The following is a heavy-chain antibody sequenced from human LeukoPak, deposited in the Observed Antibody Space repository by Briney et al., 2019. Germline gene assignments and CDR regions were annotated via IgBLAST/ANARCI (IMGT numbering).Heavy chain of an antibody. D-gene: IGHD3-22*01. CDR1: GFTFSNFE. J-gene: IGHJ4*02. Sequence: GGSLRLSCVGSGFTFSNFEMNWVRQAPGRGLEWVSYISTSGTTASYRDSVEGRFTISRDNAKNSLFLQMNSLRVDDAAIYYCARGFYLDSRAFDYWGQGVLVTVSS. V-gene: IGHV3-48*03. CDR3: ARGFYLDSRAFDY. CDR2: ISTSGTTA.